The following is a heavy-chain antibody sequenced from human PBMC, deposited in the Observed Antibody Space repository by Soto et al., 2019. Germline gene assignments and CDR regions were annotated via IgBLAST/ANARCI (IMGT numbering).Heavy chain of an antibody. V-gene: IGHV3-23*01. CDR1: GFTFSSYA. CDR2: ISGSGGST. J-gene: IGHJ6*02. CDR3: AKARKPGDIVVVPADV. Sequence: GGSLRLSCAASGFTFSSYAMSWVRQAPGKGLEWVSAISGSGGSTYYADSVKGRFTISRDNSKNTLYLQMNSLRAEDTAVYYCAKARKPGDIVVVPADVWGQGTTVTVSS. D-gene: IGHD2-2*01.